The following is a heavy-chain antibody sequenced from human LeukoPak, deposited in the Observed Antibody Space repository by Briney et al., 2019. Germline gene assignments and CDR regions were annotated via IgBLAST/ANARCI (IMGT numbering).Heavy chain of an antibody. CDR1: ARSMRRYY. D-gene: IGHD3-10*01. J-gene: IGHJ4*02. V-gene: IGHV4-59*08. CDR3: RGVRAGNNLEPFDN. Sequence: SETLSLTCTVSARSMRRYYWSRIRQPPGKGLEWIGYIYYSGSTKYNPSLKSRVTISVDTSKNQFSLKLSYGTDPPATVRRGRGVRAGNNLEPFDNWGQGTLVTVSS. CDR2: IYYSGST.